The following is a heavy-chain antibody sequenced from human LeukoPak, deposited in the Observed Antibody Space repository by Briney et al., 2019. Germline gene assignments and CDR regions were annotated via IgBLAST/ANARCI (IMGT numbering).Heavy chain of an antibody. CDR3: AKGTRQSYFYYYYMDV. V-gene: IGHV3-23*01. J-gene: IGHJ6*03. Sequence: GGSLRLSCLASGFAIGSYCMSWVRQSPGKGLEWVAAVSASGSSTYYADSVKGRFTISRDNSTNTLYLQMNSLRAEDTAVYYCAKGTRQSYFYYYYMDVWGKGTTVTVSS. D-gene: IGHD4-11*01. CDR1: GFAIGSYC. CDR2: VSASGSST.